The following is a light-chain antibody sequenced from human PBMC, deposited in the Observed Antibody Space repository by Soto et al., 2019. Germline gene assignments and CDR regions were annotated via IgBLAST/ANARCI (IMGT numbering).Light chain of an antibody. Sequence: EVVLTQSPGTLSLSPGERATLSCRASQSVSNNYLSWYQQKPGQAPRLLIYGASSRATGIPDRFSGSGSGTDFTLIISRLEPEDFAVYYCQQYGGSPLYTFGQGTKLEI. J-gene: IGKJ2*01. CDR3: QQYGGSPLYT. CDR1: QSVSNNY. V-gene: IGKV3-20*01. CDR2: GAS.